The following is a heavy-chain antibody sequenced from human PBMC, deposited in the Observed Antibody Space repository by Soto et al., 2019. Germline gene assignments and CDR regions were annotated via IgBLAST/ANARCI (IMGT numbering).Heavy chain of an antibody. J-gene: IGHJ6*02. CDR1: GGSISSYY. CDR3: ARDIPYNRSSGYYDRYYYYVMYF. V-gene: IGHV4-4*07. Sequence: SGTLSLTCTVSGGSISSYYWSWIRQPAGKGLEWIGRIYTSGSTNYNPSLKSRVTMSVDTSKNQFSLKLSSVTAADTAVYYCARDIPYNRSSGYYDRYYYYVMYFWGQGSTVIVSS. D-gene: IGHD6-13*01. CDR2: IYTSGST.